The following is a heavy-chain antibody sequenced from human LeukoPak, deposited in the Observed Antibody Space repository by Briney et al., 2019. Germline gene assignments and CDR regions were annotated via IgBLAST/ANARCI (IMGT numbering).Heavy chain of an antibody. CDR1: GYTFTSYG. V-gene: IGHV1-18*01. CDR3: ARENNDILTGYYIPDY. D-gene: IGHD3-9*01. CDR2: ISAYNGNT. Sequence: ASVKVSCKASGYTFTSYGISWVRQAPGQGLEWMGWISAYNGNTNYAQKLQGRVTMTTDTSTSTAYMELRSLRSDDTAVYYCARENNDILTGYYIPDYWGQGTLVTVSS. J-gene: IGHJ4*02.